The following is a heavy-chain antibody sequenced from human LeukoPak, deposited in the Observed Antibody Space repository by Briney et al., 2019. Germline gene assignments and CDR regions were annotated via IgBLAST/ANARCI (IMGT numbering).Heavy chain of an antibody. CDR3: ARMSGYCSGGSCYGNNWFDP. CDR1: GYTFSDYY. J-gene: IGHJ5*02. V-gene: IGHV1-2*02. CDR2: INPYSGGT. Sequence: ASVKVSCKASGYTFSDYYMHWVRQAPGQGLEWVGWINPYSGGTNYAQKFQGRVTMTRDMSISTAYMELSSLRSEDTAVYYCARMSGYCSGGSCYGNNWFDPWGQGTLVTVSS. D-gene: IGHD2-15*01.